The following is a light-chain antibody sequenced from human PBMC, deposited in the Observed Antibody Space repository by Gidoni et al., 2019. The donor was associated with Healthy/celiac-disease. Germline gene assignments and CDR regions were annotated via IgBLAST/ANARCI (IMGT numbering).Light chain of an antibody. CDR2: WAS. CDR3: QKYYSTPIT. Sequence: GSLGERATINCKSSQSVLYSSNNKNYLAWYQQKPGQPPKLLIYWASTRESGVPDRFSGSGSGTDFTLTISRLQAEDVAVYYCQKYYSTPITFGQGTRLEIK. J-gene: IGKJ5*01. CDR1: QSVLYSSNNKNY. V-gene: IGKV4-1*01.